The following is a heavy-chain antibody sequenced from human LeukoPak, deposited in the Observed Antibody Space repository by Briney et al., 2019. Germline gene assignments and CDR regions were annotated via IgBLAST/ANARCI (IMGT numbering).Heavy chain of an antibody. Sequence: SETLSLTCTVSGGSISSYYWWWIRQPPGKGLEWIGYIYYSGSTNYNPSLKSRVTISVDTSKNQFSLKLSSVTAADTAVYYCARVSVTVIDYWGQGTLVTVSS. V-gene: IGHV4-59*01. CDR1: GGSISSYY. CDR3: ARVSVTVIDY. D-gene: IGHD3-16*02. J-gene: IGHJ4*02. CDR2: IYYSGST.